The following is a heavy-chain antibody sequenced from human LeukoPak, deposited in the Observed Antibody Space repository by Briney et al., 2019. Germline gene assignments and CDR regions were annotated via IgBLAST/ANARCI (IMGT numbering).Heavy chain of an antibody. CDR1: GGSISSYY. CDR3: AGSGYYKNWFDP. Sequence: SETLSLTCTVSGGSISSYYWSWIRQPAGKGLEWIGRIYTSGSTNYNPSLKSRVTMSVDASKNQFSLKLSSVTAADTAVYYCAGSGYYKNWFDPWGQGTLVTVSS. J-gene: IGHJ5*02. V-gene: IGHV4-4*07. D-gene: IGHD3-3*01. CDR2: IYTSGST.